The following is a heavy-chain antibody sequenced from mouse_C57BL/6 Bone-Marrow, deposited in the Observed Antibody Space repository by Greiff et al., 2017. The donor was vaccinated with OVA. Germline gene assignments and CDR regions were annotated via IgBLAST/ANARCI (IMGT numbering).Heavy chain of an antibody. CDR3: ARLLYYDYDEGFAY. CDR1: GYTFTSYW. V-gene: IGHV1-64*01. CDR2: IHPNSGST. D-gene: IGHD2-4*01. J-gene: IGHJ3*01. Sequence: QVQLQQSGAELVKPGASVKLSCKASGYTFTSYWMHWVKQRPGQGLEWIGMIHPNSGSTNYNEKLKSKATLTVDKSSSTAYMQLSSLTSEDSAVYYCARLLYYDYDEGFAYWGQGTLVTVSA.